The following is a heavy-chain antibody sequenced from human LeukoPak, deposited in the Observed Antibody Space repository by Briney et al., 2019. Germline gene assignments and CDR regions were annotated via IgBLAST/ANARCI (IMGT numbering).Heavy chain of an antibody. CDR3: ASVYKHGMDV. CDR2: IYSGGST. Sequence: GGSLRLSCAASDFTVSNNYMNWVRQAPGKGLEWVSVIYSGGSTYYADSVKGRFTISRDNSKNTVFLQMSSLRSEDTAVYYCASVYKHGMDVWGQGTTVIVSS. D-gene: IGHD5-24*01. CDR1: DFTVSNNY. V-gene: IGHV3-53*05. J-gene: IGHJ6*02.